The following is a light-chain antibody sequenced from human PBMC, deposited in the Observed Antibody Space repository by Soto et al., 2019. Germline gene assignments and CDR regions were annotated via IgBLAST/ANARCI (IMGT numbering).Light chain of an antibody. CDR1: SSDVGGYND. Sequence: QSALTQPASVSGSPGQSITISCTGTSSDVGGYNDVSWYQQHPGKAPKLMICDVSNRPSGVSNRFSGSKSGNTASLTISGLQSEDEADYYCSSYTSSSTLEVFGTGTKLTVL. CDR2: DVS. V-gene: IGLV2-14*03. J-gene: IGLJ1*01. CDR3: SSYTSSSTLEV.